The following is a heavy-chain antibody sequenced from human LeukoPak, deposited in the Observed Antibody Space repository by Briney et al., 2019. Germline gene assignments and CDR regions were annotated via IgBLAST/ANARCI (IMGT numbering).Heavy chain of an antibody. Sequence: PGGSLRLSCAASGFTFSSYSMNWVRQAPGKGLEWVSSISSSSSYIYYADSVKGRFTISRDNAKNSLYLQMNSLRAEDTAVYYCARDTLGSYYYYGMDVWGQGTTVTVSS. J-gene: IGHJ6*02. D-gene: IGHD5-12*01. CDR3: ARDTLGSYYYYGMDV. CDR1: GFTFSSYS. CDR2: ISSSSSYI. V-gene: IGHV3-21*01.